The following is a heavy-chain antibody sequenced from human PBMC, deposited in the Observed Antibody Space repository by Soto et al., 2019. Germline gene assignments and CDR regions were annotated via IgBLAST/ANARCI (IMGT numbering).Heavy chain of an antibody. CDR2: INHSGST. D-gene: IGHD2-2*01. V-gene: IGHV4-34*01. J-gene: IGHJ4*02. CDR1: GGSFSGYY. Sequence: SETLSLTCAVYGGSFSGYYWSWIRQPPGKGLEWIGEINHSGSTNYNPSLKSRVTISVDTSKNQFSLKLSSVTAADTAVYYCASNPPNCSSTSCYGYWGQGTLVTVSS. CDR3: ASNPPNCSSTSCYGY.